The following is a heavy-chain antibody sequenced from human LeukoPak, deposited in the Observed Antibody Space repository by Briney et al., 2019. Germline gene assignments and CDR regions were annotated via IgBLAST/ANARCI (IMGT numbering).Heavy chain of an antibody. Sequence: SQTLSLTCAISGDSVSSNSAAWNWIRQSPSRGLEWLGRTYYRSKWYNDYAVSVKSRITINPDTSKNQFSLQLNSVTPEDTAVYYCARDLSDDYVWGSYRSPFDYWGQGTLVTVSS. CDR2: TYYRSKWYN. CDR1: GDSVSSNSAA. J-gene: IGHJ4*02. CDR3: ARDLSDDYVWGSYRSPFDY. V-gene: IGHV6-1*01. D-gene: IGHD3-16*02.